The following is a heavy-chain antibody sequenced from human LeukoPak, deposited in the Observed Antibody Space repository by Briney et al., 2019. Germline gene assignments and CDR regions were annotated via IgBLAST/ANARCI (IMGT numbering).Heavy chain of an antibody. CDR1: GFTVSSNY. Sequence: GGSLRLSCAVSGFTVSSNYMSWVRQAPGKGLEWVSVLYSGGSTYYADSVRGRFTISRDNSKNTLYLQMNSLRAEDTAVYYCARDTGYSYGPVYWGQGTLVTVSS. CDR3: ARDTGYSYGPVY. CDR2: LYSGGST. D-gene: IGHD5-18*01. V-gene: IGHV3-53*01. J-gene: IGHJ4*02.